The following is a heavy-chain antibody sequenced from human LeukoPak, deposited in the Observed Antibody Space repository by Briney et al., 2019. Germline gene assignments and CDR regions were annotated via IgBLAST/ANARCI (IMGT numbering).Heavy chain of an antibody. V-gene: IGHV3-74*01. Sequence: ETLSLTCTVSGGSISSSNYYWGWIRQPPGKGLVWVSRINTDGSSTSYVDSVKGRFTISRDDSKNTLYLQMNSLRAEDTAVYYCAKVQLGIGVDYWGQGTLVTVSS. CDR3: AKVQLGIGVDY. J-gene: IGHJ4*02. CDR2: INTDGSST. D-gene: IGHD7-27*01. CDR1: GGSISSSNYY.